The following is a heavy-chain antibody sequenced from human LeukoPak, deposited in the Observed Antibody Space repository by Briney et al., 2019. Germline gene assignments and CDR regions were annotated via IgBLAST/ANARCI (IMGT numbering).Heavy chain of an antibody. J-gene: IGHJ4*02. CDR2: ISWYGASV. CDR3: AKDYGYSSSWYDY. Sequence: QPGGSLRLSCEASGFTFDDYGMHWVRQAPGKGLEWVSTISWYGASVGYVDSVKGRFTISRDNAKKTLYLQMNSLRPEDTALYYCAKDYGYSSSWYDYWGQGTLVTVSS. CDR1: GFTFDDYG. D-gene: IGHD6-13*01. V-gene: IGHV3-9*01.